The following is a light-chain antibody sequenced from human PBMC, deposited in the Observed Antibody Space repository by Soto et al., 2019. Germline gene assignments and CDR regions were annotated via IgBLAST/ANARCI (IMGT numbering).Light chain of an antibody. Sequence: EIVLTQSPATLSLSPGERATLSCRASQSVRSNLAWYQQKPGQAPRLLIYDASNRATGIPGRFSVSGSGTDFTLTISNLEPEDFEVSSCPQRSNWPWTFGQGAKVEIK. J-gene: IGKJ1*01. V-gene: IGKV3-11*01. CDR2: DAS. CDR3: PQRSNWPWT. CDR1: QSVRSN.